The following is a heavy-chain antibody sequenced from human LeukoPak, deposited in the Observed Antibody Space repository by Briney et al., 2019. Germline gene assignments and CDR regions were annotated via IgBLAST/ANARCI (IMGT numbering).Heavy chain of an antibody. J-gene: IGHJ5*02. Sequence: GGSLRLSCAASGFTFSSYWMHWVRQAPGKGLEWVANIKEDGREKYYVDSVKGRIFISRDNARHSLSLQMNSPTAVYTAVYYCVRGGFSLDRWGEGTLVTVSS. V-gene: IGHV3-7*01. CDR2: IKEDGREK. CDR3: VRGGFSLDR. CDR1: GFTFSSYW. D-gene: IGHD3-10*01.